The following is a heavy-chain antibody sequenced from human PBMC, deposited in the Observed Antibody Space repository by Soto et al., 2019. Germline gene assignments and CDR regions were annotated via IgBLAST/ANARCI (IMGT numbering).Heavy chain of an antibody. Sequence: EVQLLESGGGLVQPGGSLRLSCAASGVTFSTYAMSWVRQAPGKGLEWVSAISSSGGSTYYADSVKGRFTVSRDNPENMLYLQMNSLRAEDTAVYFCAKGSASTYYVDSWGQGTLVTVSS. CDR2: ISSSGGST. CDR3: AKGSASTYYVDS. CDR1: GVTFSTYA. J-gene: IGHJ4*02. D-gene: IGHD6-19*01. V-gene: IGHV3-23*01.